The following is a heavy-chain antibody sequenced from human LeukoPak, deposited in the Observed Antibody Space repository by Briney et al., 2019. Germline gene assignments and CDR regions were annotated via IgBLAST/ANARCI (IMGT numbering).Heavy chain of an antibody. CDR2: INHSGST. CDR3: ARRAGAYSHPYDY. D-gene: IGHD4/OR15-4a*01. CDR1: GGSISRYY. Sequence: SETLSLTCTVSGGSISRYYWSWIRQPPGKGLEWIGEINHSGSTNYNPSLKSRVTISVDTSKNQFSLKLSSVTAADTAVYYCARRAGAYSHPYDYWGQGTLVTVSS. V-gene: IGHV4-34*01. J-gene: IGHJ4*02.